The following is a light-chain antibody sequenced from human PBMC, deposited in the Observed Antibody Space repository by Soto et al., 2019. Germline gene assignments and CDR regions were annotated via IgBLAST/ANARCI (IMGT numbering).Light chain of an antibody. V-gene: IGKV3-20*01. J-gene: IGKJ2*01. CDR3: QQYVSSSYT. CDR2: ATS. CDR1: QSVASSY. Sequence: EIMLTQSPGTLSLSPGERATLSCRASQSVASSYLGWYQQKPGQAPRLLIYATSSRATGIPDRFSGSGSGTDFTLTISRLEPEDVAVYYCQQYVSSSYTFGQGTKLEIK.